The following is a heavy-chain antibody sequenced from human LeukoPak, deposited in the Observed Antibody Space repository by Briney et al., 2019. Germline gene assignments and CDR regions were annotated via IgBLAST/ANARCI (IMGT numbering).Heavy chain of an antibody. V-gene: IGHV3-7*03. Sequence: GGSLRLSCVTSGFTFSSYWMSWVRQAPGKGLEWVANIKQDGSEKYYVDSVKGRFTISRDNAKNSLYLQMNSLRAEDTAVYYCARDSRGFDYWGQGTLVTVSS. J-gene: IGHJ4*02. CDR2: IKQDGSEK. CDR3: ARDSRGFDY. CDR1: GFTFSSYW.